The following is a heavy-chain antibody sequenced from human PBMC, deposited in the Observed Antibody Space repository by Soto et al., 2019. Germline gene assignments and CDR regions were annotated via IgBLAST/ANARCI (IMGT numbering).Heavy chain of an antibody. D-gene: IGHD6-13*01. CDR3: ARAIAAAGPGWFDP. V-gene: IGHV1-69*02. J-gene: IGHJ5*02. CDR1: GGTFSSYT. Sequence: SVKVSCKASGGTFSSYTISWVRQAPGQGLEWMGRIIPILGIANYAQKFQGRVTITADKSTSTAYMELSSLRSEDTAVYYCARAIAAAGPGWFDPWGQGTLVTVSS. CDR2: IIPILGIA.